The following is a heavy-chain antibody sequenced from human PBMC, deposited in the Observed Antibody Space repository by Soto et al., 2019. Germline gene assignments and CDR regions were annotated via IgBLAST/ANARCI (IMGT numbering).Heavy chain of an antibody. CDR3: ASSLLTPFDY. V-gene: IGHV3-74*01. CDR2: INSDGSST. D-gene: IGHD7-27*01. J-gene: IGHJ4*02. CDR1: GFTFSSYW. Sequence: GGSLRLSCAASGFTFSSYWMHWVRQAPGKGLVWVSRINSDGSSTFYADSVRGRFTISRDNAKNALYLQMNSLRAEDTAVYYCASSLLTPFDYWGQGTLVTVSS.